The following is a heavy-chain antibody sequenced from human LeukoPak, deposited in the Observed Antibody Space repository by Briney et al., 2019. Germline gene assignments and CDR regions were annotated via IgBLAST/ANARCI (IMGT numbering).Heavy chain of an antibody. D-gene: IGHD3-3*01. CDR2: IIPIFGTA. V-gene: IGHV1-69*01. CDR3: ARGRGKYDFWSGSDAFDI. Sequence: SVKVSCKASGGTFSSYAISWVRQAPGQGLEWVGGIIPIFGTANYAQKFQGRVTITADESTSTAYMELSSLRSEDTAVYDCARGRGKYDFWSGSDAFDIWGQGTKVTVSS. J-gene: IGHJ3*02. CDR1: GGTFSSYA.